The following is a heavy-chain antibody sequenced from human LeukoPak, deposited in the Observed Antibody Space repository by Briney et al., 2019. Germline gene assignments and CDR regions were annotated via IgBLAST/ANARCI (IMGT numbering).Heavy chain of an antibody. V-gene: IGHV3-23*01. D-gene: IGHD3-22*01. J-gene: IGHJ4*02. CDR2: ISGSGGST. CDR1: GFTFNSYT. Sequence: GGSLRLSCVASGFTFNSYTMNWVRQAPGKGLEWVSAISGSGGSTYYADSVKGRFTISRDNSKNTLYLQMNSLRAEDTAVYYCAKDLGYYYDSSGYYHWDYWGQGTLVTVSS. CDR3: AKDLGYYYDSSGYYHWDY.